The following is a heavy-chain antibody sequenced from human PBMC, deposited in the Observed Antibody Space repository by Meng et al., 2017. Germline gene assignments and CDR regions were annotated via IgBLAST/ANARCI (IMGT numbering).Heavy chain of an antibody. J-gene: IGHJ5*02. CDR2: IYYSGST. Sequence: SETLSLTCTVSGGSISSSSYYWGWIRQPPGKGLEWIGSIYYSGSTYYNPSLKSRVTISVDTSKNQFSLKLSSVTAADTAVYYCARAVAAAGTYEMGSNWFDPWGQGTLVTVSS. V-gene: IGHV4-39*07. CDR3: ARAVAAAGTYEMGSNWFDP. CDR1: GGSISSSSYY. D-gene: IGHD6-13*01.